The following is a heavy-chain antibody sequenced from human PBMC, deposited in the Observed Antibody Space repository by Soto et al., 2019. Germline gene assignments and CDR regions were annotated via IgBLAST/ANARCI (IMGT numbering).Heavy chain of an antibody. D-gene: IGHD2-2*01. V-gene: IGHV1-2*02. Sequence: QVQLVQSGAEVKKPGASVKVSCKASGYTFTGYYMHWVRQAPGQGLEWMGWINPNSGGTNYAQKFQGRVTMTRDTPISTAYMERIRLRSDDTAVYYCARVRSYCSSTSCYSFDAFDIWGQGTMVTVSS. CDR2: INPNSGGT. J-gene: IGHJ3*02. CDR3: ARVRSYCSSTSCYSFDAFDI. CDR1: GYTFTGYY.